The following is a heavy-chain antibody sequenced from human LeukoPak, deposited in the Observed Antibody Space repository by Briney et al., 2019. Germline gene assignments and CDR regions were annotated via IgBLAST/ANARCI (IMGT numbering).Heavy chain of an antibody. CDR3: ARSRPYSHNDY. D-gene: IGHD5-18*01. CDR2: INSDGSST. Sequence: PGGSLRLSCAASGFTFSSYWMHWVRQAPGKGLVWVSRINSDGSSTSYADSVKGRFTTSRDNAKNTLYLQMNSLRAEDTAVYYCARSRPYSHNDYWGQGTLVTVSS. J-gene: IGHJ4*02. CDR1: GFTFSSYW. V-gene: IGHV3-74*01.